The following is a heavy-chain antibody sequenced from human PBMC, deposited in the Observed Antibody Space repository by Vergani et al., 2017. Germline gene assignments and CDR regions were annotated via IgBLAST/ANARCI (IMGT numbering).Heavy chain of an antibody. CDR3: ARENGLTVAGNAADLDYYYYYGMDV. Sequence: EVQLVESGGGLVQPGGSLRLSCAASGFTFSSYEMNWVRQAPGKGLEWVSYISSSGSTIYYADSVKGRFTISRDNAKNSLYLQMNSLRAECTAVYYCARENGLTVAGNAADLDYYYYYGMDVWGQGTTVTVSS. CDR1: GFTFSSYE. D-gene: IGHD6-19*01. CDR2: ISSSGSTI. V-gene: IGHV3-48*03. J-gene: IGHJ6*02.